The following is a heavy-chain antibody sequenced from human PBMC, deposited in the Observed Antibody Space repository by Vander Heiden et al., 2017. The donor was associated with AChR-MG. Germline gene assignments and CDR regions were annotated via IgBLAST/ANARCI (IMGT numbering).Heavy chain of an antibody. CDR1: AFTFSSYA. Sequence: EVQLLESGGGLVQPGGSLRLSCAASAFTFSSYAMSWGRQAPGKGLEWVAAISGSGGSTYYADAVKGRFTISRDNSKNTLYLQMNSLRAEDTAVYYCAKDNPRQTTRRPYWGQGTLVTVSS. D-gene: IGHD4-17*01. J-gene: IGHJ4*02. CDR2: ISGSGGST. V-gene: IGHV3-23*01. CDR3: AKDNPRQTTRRPY.